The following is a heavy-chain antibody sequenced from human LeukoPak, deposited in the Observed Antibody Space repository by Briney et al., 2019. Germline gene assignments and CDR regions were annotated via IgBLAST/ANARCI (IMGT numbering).Heavy chain of an antibody. CDR1: GGSISSGGYY. Sequence: SQTLSLTCTVSGGSISSGGYYWSWIRQHPGKGLEWIGYIYYSGSTYYNPSLKSRVTISVDTSNNQFSLKLSAVTAADTAVYYCARDPPYYGDYVGAFDIWGQGTMVTVSS. J-gene: IGHJ3*02. D-gene: IGHD4-17*01. CDR3: ARDPPYYGDYVGAFDI. V-gene: IGHV4-31*03. CDR2: IYYSGST.